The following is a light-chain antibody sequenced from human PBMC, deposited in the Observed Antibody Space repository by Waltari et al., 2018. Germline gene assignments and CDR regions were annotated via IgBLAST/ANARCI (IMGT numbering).Light chain of an antibody. Sequence: EIVLTQSPATLSLSPGERATLSCRASQSVSSYLGWYQQQPGQAPRLVIHDASNRATGIPARFSGSGSGTDFTLTISSLEPEDFAVYYCQHRSSWPLTFGGGTKVEIK. V-gene: IGKV3-11*01. CDR3: QHRSSWPLT. CDR1: QSVSSY. CDR2: DAS. J-gene: IGKJ4*01.